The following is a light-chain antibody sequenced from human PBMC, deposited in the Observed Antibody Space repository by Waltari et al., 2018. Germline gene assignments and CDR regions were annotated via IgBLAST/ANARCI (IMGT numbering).Light chain of an antibody. CDR1: QGISSY. CDR3: QQGNSNPYS. CDR2: YAN. J-gene: IGKJ2*03. V-gene: IGKV1-13*02. Sequence: IQMSQSPSSLSASVGDRVTITCRASQGISSYLNWYQQKPGKAPKLLIYYANSLASGVPSRLSGSGSGTEFTLTISSLQPEDLATYYCQQGNSNPYSFGQGTKVEIK.